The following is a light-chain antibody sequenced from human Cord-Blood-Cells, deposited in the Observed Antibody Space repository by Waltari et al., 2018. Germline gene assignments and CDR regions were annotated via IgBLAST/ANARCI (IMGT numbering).Light chain of an antibody. Sequence: ETVLTQSPATLSFSPGERATLSCRASQSVSSYLAWYQHKPGQAPRLLIYEASNRAAGIPARFSGSGSGTDFTLTISSLEPEDFAVYYGQQRSTWPPSFGGGTKVEIK. J-gene: IGKJ4*01. V-gene: IGKV3-11*01. CDR3: QQRSTWPPS. CDR2: EAS. CDR1: QSVSSY.